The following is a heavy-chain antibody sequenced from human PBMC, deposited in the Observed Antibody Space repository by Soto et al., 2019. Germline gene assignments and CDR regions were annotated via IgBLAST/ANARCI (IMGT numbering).Heavy chain of an antibody. J-gene: IGHJ5*02. CDR3: ARGELGYCSSTSCYGVWFDP. V-gene: IGHV4-34*01. Sequence: QVQLQQWGAGLLKPSETLSLTCAVYGGSFSGYYWSWIRQPPGKGLEWIGEINHSGSTNYNPSLKSRVTISVDTSKSQFSLRLSSVTAADTAVYYCARGELGYCSSTSCYGVWFDPWGQGTLVTVSS. CDR2: INHSGST. CDR1: GGSFSGYY. D-gene: IGHD2-2*01.